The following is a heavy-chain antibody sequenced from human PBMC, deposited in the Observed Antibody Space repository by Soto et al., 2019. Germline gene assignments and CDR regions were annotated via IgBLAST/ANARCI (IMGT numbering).Heavy chain of an antibody. CDR1: GFTFSSNY. V-gene: IGHV3-53*02. CDR3: ARDHPEGGMDV. J-gene: IGHJ6*02. Sequence: EVQLVETGGGLIQPGGSLRLSCAAPGFTFSSNYLRWVPQAPGKGLEWVSVIYRGGSTYYAASVKGRFTISRDNPENALYLQMNSLRAEDTAVYYCARDHPEGGMDVWGQGTTVTVSS. CDR2: IYRGGST.